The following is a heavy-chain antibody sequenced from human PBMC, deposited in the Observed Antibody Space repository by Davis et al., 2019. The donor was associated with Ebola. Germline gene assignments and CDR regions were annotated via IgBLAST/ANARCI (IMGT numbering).Heavy chain of an antibody. V-gene: IGHV4-59*01. CDR1: GGSISSYY. J-gene: IGHJ4*02. CDR2: IYYSGST. Sequence: SETLSLTCTASGGSISSYYWSWIRQPPGKGLEWIGYIYYSGSTNYNPSLKSRVTISVDTSKNQFSLKLNSVTAADTAVYYCAREGFDSWGQGTLVTVSS. CDR3: AREGFDS.